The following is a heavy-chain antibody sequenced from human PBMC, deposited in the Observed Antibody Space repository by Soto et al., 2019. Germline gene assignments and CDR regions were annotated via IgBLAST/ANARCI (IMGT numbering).Heavy chain of an antibody. J-gene: IGHJ4*02. CDR3: ARSLRATSPLTF. V-gene: IGHV3-11*06. Sequence: GGSLRLSCEASGFTFTDYHMSWIRQAPGKGLEWVALISETGSHTAYAESVKGRFTISRDNARPSVFPQMNSLRSDDTAVYFCARSLRATSPLTFWGQGTPVTVSS. CDR2: ISETGSHT. CDR1: GFTFTDYH. D-gene: IGHD7-27*01.